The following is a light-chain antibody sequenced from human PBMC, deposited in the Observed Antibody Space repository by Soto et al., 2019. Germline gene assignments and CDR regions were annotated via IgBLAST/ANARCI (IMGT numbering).Light chain of an antibody. J-gene: IGKJ5*01. CDR2: HAS. Sequence: EVVFTQSPGTLSLSPGERATLSCRASQSVSNSYLAWYQQRPGQAPRLLVYHASSRATGIPDRFSGSGSGTDFTLTISGLVPEDFAVFYCQQYANSPITFGQGTRLEIK. CDR3: QQYANSPIT. V-gene: IGKV3-20*01. CDR1: QSVSNSY.